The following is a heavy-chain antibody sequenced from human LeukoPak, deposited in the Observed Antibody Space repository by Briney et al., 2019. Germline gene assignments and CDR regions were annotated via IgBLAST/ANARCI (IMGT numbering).Heavy chain of an antibody. CDR2: IWYDGSNK. Sequence: GRALRLSCAPPRFTFSVDGIRTGPPAPGEGGGRVSDIWYDGSNKTYADSVKGRFTISRDNSRNTLYLQMNRLRGEDTAVYYCARDGRAEMVRGVRRGVHYYGMDVWGKGTTVTVSS. V-gene: IGHV3-33*01. CDR1: RFTFSVDG. J-gene: IGHJ6*04. D-gene: IGHD3-10*01. CDR3: ARDGRAEMVRGVRRGVHYYGMDV.